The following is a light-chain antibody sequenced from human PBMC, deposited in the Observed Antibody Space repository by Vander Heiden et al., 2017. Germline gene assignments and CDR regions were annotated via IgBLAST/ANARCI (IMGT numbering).Light chain of an antibody. CDR1: QSISSY. V-gene: IGKV1-39*01. CDR3: QQSYSTPQT. Sequence: IKMTQSPSSLSASVGDRVTITCRASQSISSYLNWYQQKPGKAPKLLIYAASSLQSGVPSRFSGSGSGTDFTLTISSLQPEDFATYYCQQSYSTPQTFGQGTKVEIK. J-gene: IGKJ1*01. CDR2: AAS.